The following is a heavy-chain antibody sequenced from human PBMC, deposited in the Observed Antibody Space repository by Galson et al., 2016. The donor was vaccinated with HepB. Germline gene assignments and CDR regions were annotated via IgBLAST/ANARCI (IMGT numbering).Heavy chain of an antibody. V-gene: IGHV1-69*13. J-gene: IGHJ3*01. D-gene: IGHD3-16*02. CDR1: GDTFSSHI. CDR3: ARVGAYVWGSYRSPRAFDV. CDR2: IIPIFVRA. Sequence: SVKVSCKAPGDTFSSHIISWVRQAPGQGLEWMGGIIPIFVRANYAQKFQGRVTLSADESTSTAYMELSSLRSDDTAVYYCARVGAYVWGSYRSPRAFDVWGQGTMVTVSS.